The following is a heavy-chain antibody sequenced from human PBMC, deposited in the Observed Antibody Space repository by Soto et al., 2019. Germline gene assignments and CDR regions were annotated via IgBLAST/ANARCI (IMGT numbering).Heavy chain of an antibody. CDR1: GGSISSSSYY. V-gene: IGHV4-39*01. CDR2: IYYSGST. CDR3: ARHLKWFYYFDY. D-gene: IGHD3-3*01. J-gene: IGHJ4*02. Sequence: PSETLSLTCTVSGGSISSSSYYWGWIRQPPGKGLEWIGSIYYSGSTYYNPSLKSRVTISVDTSKNQFSLKLSSVTAADTAVYYCARHLKWFYYFDYWGQGTLVTVSS.